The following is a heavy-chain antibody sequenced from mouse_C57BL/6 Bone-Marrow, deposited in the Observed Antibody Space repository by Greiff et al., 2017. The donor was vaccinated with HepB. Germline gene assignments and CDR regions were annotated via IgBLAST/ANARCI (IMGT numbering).Heavy chain of an antibody. Sequence: QVQLQQPGAELVKPGASVKLSCKASGYTFTSYWMQWVKQRPGQGLEWIGEIDPSDSYTNYNQKFKGKATLTVDTSSSTAYMQLSSLTSEDSAVYYCARGTTGVAIDYWGQGTTLTVSS. D-gene: IGHD1-1*01. J-gene: IGHJ2*01. CDR2: IDPSDSYT. CDR1: GYTFTSYW. V-gene: IGHV1-50*01. CDR3: ARGTTGVAIDY.